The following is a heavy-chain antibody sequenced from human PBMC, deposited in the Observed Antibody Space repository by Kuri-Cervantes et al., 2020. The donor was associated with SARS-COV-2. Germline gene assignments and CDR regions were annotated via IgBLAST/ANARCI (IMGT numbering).Heavy chain of an antibody. J-gene: IGHJ4*02. D-gene: IGHD3-22*01. V-gene: IGHV3-11*04. CDR2: ISNSGATI. CDR3: ARGGFFWYYYDSSGYHGGNYFDY. CDR1: GFTCSDYY. Sequence: GESRKISCAASGFTCSDYYFTWIRQAPGKGLEWVSYISNSGATIFYADSVKGRFTISRDNSKNTLYLQMNSLRAEDTAVYYCARGGFFWYYYDSSGYHGGNYFDYWGQGTLVTVSS.